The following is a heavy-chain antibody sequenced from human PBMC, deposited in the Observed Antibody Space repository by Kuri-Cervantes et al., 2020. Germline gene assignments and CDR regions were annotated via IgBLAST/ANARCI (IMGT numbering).Heavy chain of an antibody. CDR2: ISWNSGSI. D-gene: IGHD4-23*01. V-gene: IGHV3-9*01. CDR3: AKPDRGVVKDY. J-gene: IGHJ4*02. CDR1: GFTFDAYA. Sequence: SLKISCAASGFTFDAYAMHWVRQAPGKGLEWVSGISWNSGSIGYADSVKGRFTISRDNSENTLYLQMNSLRAEDTAVYYCAKPDRGVVKDYWGQGTLVTVSS.